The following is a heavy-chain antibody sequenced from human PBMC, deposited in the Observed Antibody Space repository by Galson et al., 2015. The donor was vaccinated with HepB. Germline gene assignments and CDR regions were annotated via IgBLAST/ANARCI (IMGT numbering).Heavy chain of an antibody. J-gene: IGHJ4*02. CDR2: ISTTGTTV. CDR1: GFTFSNYR. CDR3: ARAKSSSETGGYPVFDY. V-gene: IGHV3-48*03. D-gene: IGHD2-8*02. Sequence: SLRLSCAASGFTFSNYRMSWVRQAPGKGLEWVSYISTTGTTVHYADSANGRTTISRDNAENSLYLQMDSLRAEDTAFYYCARAKSSSETGGYPVFDYWGQGTLVTVSS.